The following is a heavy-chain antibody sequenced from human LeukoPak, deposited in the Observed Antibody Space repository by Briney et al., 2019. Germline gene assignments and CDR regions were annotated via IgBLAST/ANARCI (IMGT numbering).Heavy chain of an antibody. V-gene: IGHV3-53*01. D-gene: IGHD6-13*01. CDR2: IYSGGST. CDR3: ARGLGYSSSWYVFDY. Sequence: GSLRLSCAASGFTVSSNYMSWVRQAPGKGLEWVSVIYSGGSTYYADSVKGRFTISRDNSKNTLYLQMNSLRAEDTAVYYCARGLGYSSSWYVFDYWGQGTLVTVSS. J-gene: IGHJ4*02. CDR1: GFTVSSNY.